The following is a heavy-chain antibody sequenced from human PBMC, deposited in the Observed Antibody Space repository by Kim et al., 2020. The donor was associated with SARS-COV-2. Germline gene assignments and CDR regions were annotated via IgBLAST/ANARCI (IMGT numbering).Heavy chain of an antibody. J-gene: IGHJ4*02. CDR2: ISANNGKT. Sequence: ASVKVSCKTSGYTFTNYGISWVRQAPGQGLEWMGWISANNGKTNYAQKLQGRVTMTIDTSTSTAYIELRSLRSDDTAMYYCARGGGYDSTLYYFDYWGQG. CDR3: ARGGGYDSTLYYFDY. V-gene: IGHV1-18*01. CDR1: GYTFTNYG. D-gene: IGHD5-12*01.